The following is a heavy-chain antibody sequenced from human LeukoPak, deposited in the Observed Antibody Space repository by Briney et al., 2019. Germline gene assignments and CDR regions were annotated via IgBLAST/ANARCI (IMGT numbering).Heavy chain of an antibody. V-gene: IGHV4-4*02. CDR2: IYHSGST. D-gene: IGHD2-15*01. CDR3: ARQGMRSGGSCRH. Sequence: SETLSLTCAVSGGSISSSNWWSWVRQPPGKGLEWIGEIYHSGSTNYNPSLKSRVTISVDKSKNQFSLKLSSVTAADTAVYYCARQGMRSGGSCRHWGQGTLVTVSS. CDR1: GGSISSSNW. J-gene: IGHJ4*02.